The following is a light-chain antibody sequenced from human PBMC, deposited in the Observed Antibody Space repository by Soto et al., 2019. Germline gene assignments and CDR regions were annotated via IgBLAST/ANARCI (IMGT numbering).Light chain of an antibody. CDR2: GAS. CDR3: QHYGDSPPEYT. CDR1: QSVSSSF. V-gene: IGKV3-20*01. J-gene: IGKJ3*01. Sequence: EIVLTQSPGTLSLSPGERATLSCRASQSVSSSFLAWYQQRPGQAPRLLIFGASYRATGIPDRFSGSGSGTDFTLTISRLEPEDFAVYYCQHYGDSPPEYTFGPETNVDSK.